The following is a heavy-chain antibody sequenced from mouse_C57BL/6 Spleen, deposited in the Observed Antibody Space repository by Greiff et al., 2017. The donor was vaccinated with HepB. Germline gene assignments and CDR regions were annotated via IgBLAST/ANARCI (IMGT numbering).Heavy chain of an antibody. CDR2: IWRGGST. CDR1: GFSLTSYG. CDR3: AKKGDYWYFDV. V-gene: IGHV2-5*01. Sequence: VHLVESGPGLVQPSQSLSVTCTVSGFSLTSYGVHWVRQSPGKGLEWLGVIWRGGSTDYNAAFMSRLSITKDNSKSQVFFKMNSLQADDTAIYYCAKKGDYWYFDVWGTGTTVTVSS. J-gene: IGHJ1*03.